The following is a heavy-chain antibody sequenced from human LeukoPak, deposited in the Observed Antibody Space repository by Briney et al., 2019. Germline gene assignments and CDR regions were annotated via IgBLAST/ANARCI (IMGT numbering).Heavy chain of an antibody. D-gene: IGHD6-19*01. V-gene: IGHV4-39*01. CDR2: IYYTGTT. CDR1: GGSISSSSSY. J-gene: IGHJ4*02. CDR3: ARLVGGQWLVHY. Sequence: SETLSLTCTVSGGSISSSSSYWGWIRQPPGKGLKWIGSIYYTGTTSYNPSLKSRVTISVDTSKNQFSLKPTSVTAADTAVYYCARLVGGQWLVHYWGQGTLVTVSS.